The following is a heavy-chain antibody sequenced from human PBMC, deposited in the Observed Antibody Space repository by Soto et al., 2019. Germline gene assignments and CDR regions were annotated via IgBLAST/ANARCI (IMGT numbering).Heavy chain of an antibody. CDR2: ISGSGGST. V-gene: IGHV3-23*01. D-gene: IGHD3-9*01. J-gene: IGHJ4*02. Sequence: GGSLRLSCAASGFTFSRYAMSWVLQAPGKGLEWVSAISGSGGSTYYADSVKGRFTISRDNSKNTLYLQMNSLRAEDTAVYYCANDFYGILTGRESFALWGQGSLVTVSA. CDR3: ANDFYGILTGRESFAL. CDR1: GFTFSRYA.